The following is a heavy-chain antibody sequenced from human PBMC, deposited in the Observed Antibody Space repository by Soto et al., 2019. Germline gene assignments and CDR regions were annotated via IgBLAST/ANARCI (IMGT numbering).Heavy chain of an antibody. Sequence: SETLSLTCTVSGDSISTYYWTWIRRPPGKGLEWIGYIYNSATTKYNPSLKSRVTISVDTSKNQLSLKLSSVTTADTAVYYCARGRFDFIWGTPAPYLDYWGQGALVTVSS. D-gene: IGHD3-16*01. V-gene: IGHV4-59*01. CDR1: GDSISTYY. J-gene: IGHJ4*02. CDR2: IYNSATT. CDR3: ARGRFDFIWGTPAPYLDY.